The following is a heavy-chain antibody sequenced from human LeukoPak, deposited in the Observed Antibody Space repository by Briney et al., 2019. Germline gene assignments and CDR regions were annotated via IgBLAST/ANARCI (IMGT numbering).Heavy chain of an antibody. CDR2: ISSSGSTI. CDR1: GFTFSSYE. V-gene: IGHV3-48*03. J-gene: IGHJ4*02. Sequence: GGSLRLSCAASGFTFSSYEMNWVRQAPGKGLEWVSYISSSGSTIYYADSVRGRFTISRDNAKNSPYLQMNSLRAEDTAVYYCARDHDDSSGYYGYWGQGTLVTVSS. D-gene: IGHD3-22*01. CDR3: ARDHDDSSGYYGY.